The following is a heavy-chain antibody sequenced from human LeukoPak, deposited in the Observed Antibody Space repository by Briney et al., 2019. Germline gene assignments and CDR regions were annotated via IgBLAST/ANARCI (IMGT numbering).Heavy chain of an antibody. V-gene: IGHV3-9*01. J-gene: IGHJ4*02. Sequence: PGGSLRLSCAASGFTFDDYAMHWVRQAPGKGLEWVPGISWNSGSIGYADSVKGRFTISRDNAKNSLYLQMNSLRAEDTALYYCAKDIRAVVPAALDYWGQGTLVTVSS. D-gene: IGHD2-2*01. CDR1: GFTFDDYA. CDR2: ISWNSGSI. CDR3: AKDIRAVVPAALDY.